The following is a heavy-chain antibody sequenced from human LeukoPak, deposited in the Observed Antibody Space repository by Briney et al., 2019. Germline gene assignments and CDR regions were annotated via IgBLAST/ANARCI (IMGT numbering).Heavy chain of an antibody. V-gene: IGHV4-59*01. J-gene: IGHJ4*02. CDR3: TRVYYETFDR. Sequence: SETLSLNCTVSGGSFSSSHWNWIRQPPGKGREWIGNLDYSGSTKYNTSLRSRVTISLRTSNNQSSLKLRYVTASDTALFLLTRVYYETFDRWGEGTLVSVSS. D-gene: IGHD3-22*01. CDR1: GGSFSSSH. CDR2: LDYSGST.